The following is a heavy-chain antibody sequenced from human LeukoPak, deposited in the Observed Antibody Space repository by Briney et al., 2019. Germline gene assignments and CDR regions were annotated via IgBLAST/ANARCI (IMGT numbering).Heavy chain of an antibody. CDR1: GFTFSSYS. Sequence: GGSLRLSCAASGFTFSSYSMNWVRQAPGKGLEWVSYISSSSSTIYYADSVKGRFTISRDNAKNSLYLQMNSLRAEDTAVYYCASEPVGYCTNGVCDGLDYRGQGTLVTVSS. CDR3: ASEPVGYCTNGVCDGLDY. CDR2: ISSSSSTI. D-gene: IGHD2-8*01. V-gene: IGHV3-48*01. J-gene: IGHJ4*02.